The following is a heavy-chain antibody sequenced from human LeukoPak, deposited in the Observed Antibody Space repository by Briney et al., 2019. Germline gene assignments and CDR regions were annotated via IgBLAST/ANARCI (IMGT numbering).Heavy chain of an antibody. J-gene: IGHJ4*02. CDR2: ISYDGSNK. CDR1: GFTFSRYG. V-gene: IGHV3-30*04. D-gene: IGHD1-26*01. CDR3: ARLVGVTALDY. Sequence: GGSLRLSCAASGFTFSRYGMHWVRQAPGKGLEWVTAISYDGSNKYYADSVKGRFTISRDNSKNTLYVQMNSLRAEDTAVYYCARLVGVTALDYWGQGILVTVSS.